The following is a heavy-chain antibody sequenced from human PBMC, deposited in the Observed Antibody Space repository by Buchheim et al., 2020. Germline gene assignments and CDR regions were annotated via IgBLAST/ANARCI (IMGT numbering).Heavy chain of an antibody. CDR3: ARYYDFWSGLDH. Sequence: QVQLQESGPGLVKPSETLSLTCTVSGGSISSYYWSWIRQPPGKGLEWIGYIYYSGSTNYNPSLKSRVTISVDTSKNQFSLKLSSVTAADTAVYYCARYYDFWSGLDHWGQGTL. D-gene: IGHD3-3*01. J-gene: IGHJ4*02. CDR1: GGSISSYY. V-gene: IGHV4-59*08. CDR2: IYYSGST.